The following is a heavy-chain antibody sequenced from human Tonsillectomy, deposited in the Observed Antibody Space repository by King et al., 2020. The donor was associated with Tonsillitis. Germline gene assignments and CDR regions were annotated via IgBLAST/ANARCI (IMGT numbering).Heavy chain of an antibody. J-gene: IGHJ4*02. CDR1: GFTFSTSW. CDR2: ISGDGTTM. CDR3: ASDPSPIYYSGLLYY. D-gene: IGHD4-11*01. V-gene: IGHV3-74*01. Sequence: VQLVESGGGLGQPGGSLRLSCSASGFTFSTSWMHWVRQVPAKGLMWIARISGDGTTMRYAESVKGRFTISRDNAKKTVYMQMSSLRAEDTGVYYCASDPSPIYYSGLLYYWGQGTRVIVSS.